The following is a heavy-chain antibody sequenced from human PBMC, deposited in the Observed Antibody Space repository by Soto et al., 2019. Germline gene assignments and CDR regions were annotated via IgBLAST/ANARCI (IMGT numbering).Heavy chain of an antibody. CDR2: VSYDGRKQ. CDR1: GFTFSNYA. V-gene: IGHV3-30*04. D-gene: IGHD6-19*01. J-gene: IGHJ3*01. CDR3: ARDISSVVGTRRDAFDF. Sequence: QVQLMESGGGVVLPGKSLRLTCTASGFTFSNYAVHWVRQAPGKRPEWVAGVSYDGRKQYYADSLKGRVTISRDNSKNTIYLQINSLRPYATALFYCARDISSVVGTRRDAFDFWGQGTMVTVSS.